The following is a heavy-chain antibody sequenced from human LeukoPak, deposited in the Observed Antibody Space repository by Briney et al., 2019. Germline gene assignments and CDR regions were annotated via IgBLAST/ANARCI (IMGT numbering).Heavy chain of an antibody. CDR3: ARHLVAAAGSTNNWFDP. D-gene: IGHD6-13*01. CDR1: GGSFSGYY. CDR2: INHSGST. Sequence: SETLSLTCAVYGGSFSGYYWSWIRQPPGKGLEWIGEINHSGSTNYNPSLKSRVTISVDTSKNQFSLKLSSVTAADTAVYYCARHLVAAAGSTNNWFDPWGQGTLVTVSS. V-gene: IGHV4-34*01. J-gene: IGHJ5*02.